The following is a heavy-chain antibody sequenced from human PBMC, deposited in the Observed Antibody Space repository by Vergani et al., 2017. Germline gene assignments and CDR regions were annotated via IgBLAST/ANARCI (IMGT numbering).Heavy chain of an antibody. J-gene: IGHJ4*02. CDR2: ISSSSSYI. CDR3: ARESRRYYFDY. CDR1: GFTFSSYE. Sequence: EVQLVESGGGLVQPGGSLRLSCAASGFTFSSYEMNWVRQAPGKGLEWVSSISSSSSYIYYADSVKGRFTISRDNAKNSLYLQMNSLRAEDTAVYYCARESRRYYFDYWGQGTLVTVSS. V-gene: IGHV3-48*03.